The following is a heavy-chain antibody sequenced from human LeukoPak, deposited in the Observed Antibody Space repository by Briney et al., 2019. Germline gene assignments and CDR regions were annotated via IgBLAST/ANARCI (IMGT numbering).Heavy chain of an antibody. D-gene: IGHD3-3*01. CDR2: TYYSGST. CDR1: VGSITSGGYY. CDR3: ARDRYDSYPMDV. J-gene: IGHJ6*02. V-gene: IGHV4-31*03. Sequence: PSETLSLTCTVSVGSITSGGYYWSWTRHHPGKGLEWLGYTYYSGSTYYNPSLKSRVTISVDTSKNQFSLKLTSETAADTAVYYCARDRYDSYPMDVWGQGTTVTVSS.